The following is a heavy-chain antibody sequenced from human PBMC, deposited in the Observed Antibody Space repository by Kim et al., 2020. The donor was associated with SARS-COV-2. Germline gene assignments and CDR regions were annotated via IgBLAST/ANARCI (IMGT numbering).Heavy chain of an antibody. D-gene: IGHD6-19*01. CDR1: GFTFSSYS. CDR2: ISSSSSYI. V-gene: IGHV3-21*01. CDR3: ARGAEYYYGMDV. Sequence: GGSLRLSCAASGFTFSSYSMNWVRQAPGKGLEWVSSISSSSSYIYYADSVKGRFTISRDNAKNSLYLQMNSLRAEDTAVYYCARGAEYYYGMDVWGQGTTVTVSS. J-gene: IGHJ6*02.